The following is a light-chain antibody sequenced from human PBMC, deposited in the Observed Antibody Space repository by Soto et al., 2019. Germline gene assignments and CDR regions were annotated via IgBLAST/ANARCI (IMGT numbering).Light chain of an antibody. CDR2: EVN. J-gene: IGLJ1*01. Sequence: QSALTQPASVSGSPGQSITFSCTGTSSDIGVYNYVSWYQQHPGKAPKLMIYEVNNRPSGVSNRFSGSKSGNTASLAISGLQAEDEADYYCSSYTTSNTYGFGTGTKVT. CDR3: SSYTTSNTYG. V-gene: IGLV2-14*01. CDR1: SSDIGVYNY.